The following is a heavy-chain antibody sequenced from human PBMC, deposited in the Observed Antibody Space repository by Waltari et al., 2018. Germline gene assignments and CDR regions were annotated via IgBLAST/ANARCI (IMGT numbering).Heavy chain of an antibody. J-gene: IGHJ4*02. CDR2: SSGRTGVK. CDR1: GFDFSNSD. Sequence: EVQLVESGGGLVQPGGSLRLSCAASGFDFSNSDMNWVRQAPGKGLGWISYSSGRTGVKYHADSVKGRFTISRDIAKNSVQLQMNSLRAEDTALYYCTGGHHDYWGQGTLVTVSS. V-gene: IGHV3-48*01. CDR3: TGGHHDY.